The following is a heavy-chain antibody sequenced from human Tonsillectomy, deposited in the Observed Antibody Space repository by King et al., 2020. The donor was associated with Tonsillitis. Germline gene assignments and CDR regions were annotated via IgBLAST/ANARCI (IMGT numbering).Heavy chain of an antibody. CDR1: GFIFSKYG. Sequence: VQLVESGGGVVQPGRSLRLSCAASGFIFSKYGMHWVRQAPGKGLEWVAIISYDERNKYYGDSVKGRFTMSRDNSKNTLYLQMNSLRAEDTAVYYCARDCRDCNIGCDVLDIWGQGTIVTVSS. CDR2: ISYDERNK. CDR3: ARDCRDCNIGCDVLDI. D-gene: IGHD2-21*02. J-gene: IGHJ3*02. V-gene: IGHV3-33*05.